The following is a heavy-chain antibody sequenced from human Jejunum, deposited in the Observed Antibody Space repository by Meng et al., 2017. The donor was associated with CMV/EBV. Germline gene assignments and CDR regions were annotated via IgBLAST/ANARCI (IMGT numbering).Heavy chain of an antibody. Sequence: QVQLVESGGGVVQPGGSLRLSCAASGVTFGSQGMHWVRQAPGKGLEWVAFIEYDGNNKLYTYSVMGRFTISRDNSNSTLYLQMNSLRTEDTAVYYCSKSLLTDCGGDRSHDCPYDYWGQGTLVTVSS. CDR3: SKSLLTDCGGDRSHDCPYDY. V-gene: IGHV3-30*02. J-gene: IGHJ4*02. CDR2: IEYDGNNK. D-gene: IGHD2-21*02. CDR1: GVTFGSQG.